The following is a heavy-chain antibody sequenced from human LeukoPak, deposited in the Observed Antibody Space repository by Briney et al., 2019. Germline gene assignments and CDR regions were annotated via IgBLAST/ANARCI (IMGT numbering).Heavy chain of an antibody. V-gene: IGHV3-23*01. D-gene: IGHD3-22*01. CDR1: GFTFRSYA. J-gene: IGHJ4*02. CDR2: ISGSGGST. CDR3: AKDQSSGYYSSTFDY. Sequence: GGSLRLSCAASGFTFRSYAMSWVRQAPGKGLEWVSAISGSGGSTYYADSVKGRFTISRDNSKNTLYLQMNSLRAEDTAVYYCAKDQSSGYYSSTFDYWGQGTLVTVSS.